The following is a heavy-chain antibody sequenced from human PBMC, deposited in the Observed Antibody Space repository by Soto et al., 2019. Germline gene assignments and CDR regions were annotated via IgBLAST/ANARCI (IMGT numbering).Heavy chain of an antibody. J-gene: IGHJ4*02. D-gene: IGHD1-20*01. CDR2: VFYTGFT. V-gene: IGHV4-39*01. CDR1: GASISGSYYY. CDR3: ATSQKGYNWNYFDH. Sequence: SETLSLTCAVSGASISGSYYYWAWLRQSPGKGPEWIGSVFYTGFTSYNPSLEGRVSVSVDTSKSQFSLKLSAVTAADTAVYYCATSQKGYNWNYFDHWGQGALVTVSS.